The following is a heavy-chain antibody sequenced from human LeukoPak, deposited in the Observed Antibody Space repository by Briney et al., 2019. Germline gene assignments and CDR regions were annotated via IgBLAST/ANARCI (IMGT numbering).Heavy chain of an antibody. V-gene: IGHV1-69*13. D-gene: IGHD4-17*01. Sequence: ASVKVSCKASGGTFSSYAISWVRQAPGQGLEWMGGIIPIFGTANYAQKFQGRVTITADESTSTAYMELSSLRSEDTAVYYCARGFMTTVTTYPLVDYWGQGTLVTVSS. CDR1: GGTFSSYA. CDR2: IIPIFGTA. CDR3: ARGFMTTVTTYPLVDY. J-gene: IGHJ4*02.